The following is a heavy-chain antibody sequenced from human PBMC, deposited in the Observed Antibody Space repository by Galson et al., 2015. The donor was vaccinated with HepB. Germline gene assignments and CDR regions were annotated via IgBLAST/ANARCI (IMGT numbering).Heavy chain of an antibody. Sequence: SLRLSCAASGFTFSSYWMHWVRQAPGKGLVWVSRINSDGSSTSYAASVKGRFTISRDNAKNTLYLQMNSLRAEDTAVYYCARDPGGSSGWSNYYYYGMDVWGQGTTVPVSS. D-gene: IGHD6-19*01. CDR2: INSDGSST. V-gene: IGHV3-74*01. J-gene: IGHJ6*02. CDR1: GFTFSSYW. CDR3: ARDPGGSSGWSNYYYYGMDV.